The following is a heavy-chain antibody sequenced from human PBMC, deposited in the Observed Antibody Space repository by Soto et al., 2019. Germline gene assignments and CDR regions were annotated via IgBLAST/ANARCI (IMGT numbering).Heavy chain of an antibody. CDR3: VRLGGNCSGGSCYLDWFDP. Sequence: QLQLQESGPGLVKPSATLSLTCTVSGGSISSSRYYWGWIRQPPGKGLEWIGSIYYSGSTYYNPSLVRRVTISVDTSKIQLSLPLSSVTAAYTAVYYCVRLGGNCSGGSCYLDWFDPWGQGTLVTVSS. CDR2: IYYSGST. J-gene: IGHJ5*02. V-gene: IGHV4-39*01. D-gene: IGHD2-15*01. CDR1: GGSISSSRYY.